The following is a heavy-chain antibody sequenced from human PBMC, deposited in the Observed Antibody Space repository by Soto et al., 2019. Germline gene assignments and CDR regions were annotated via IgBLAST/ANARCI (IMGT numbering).Heavy chain of an antibody. J-gene: IGHJ4*02. Sequence: EVQLVESGGGLVKPGGSLRLSCAASGFTFSIYTMTWVRQAPGQGLEWVSSISDTSSHIYYSDSVKGRFTVSRDNAKNSLYLQVNSLRAEDTAVYYCARVRSGGSGYFDYWGQGTLVTLSS. D-gene: IGHD2-15*01. CDR2: ISDTSSHI. V-gene: IGHV3-21*01. CDR1: GFTFSIYT. CDR3: ARVRSGGSGYFDY.